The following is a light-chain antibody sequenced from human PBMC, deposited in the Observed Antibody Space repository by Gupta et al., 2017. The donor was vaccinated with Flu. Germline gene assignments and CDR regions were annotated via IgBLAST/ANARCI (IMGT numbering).Light chain of an antibody. V-gene: IGKV1-12*01. CDR1: QDIDDW. CDR2: AAS. J-gene: IGKJ2*01. CDR3: QQANSFPYT. Sequence: DIQMTQSPSSVSASVGDRVTITCRASQDIDDWLAWYQQRPGKAPKLLIFAASSMESVVPSRFSGSGSGTEFTLTISSLQAEDFATYYCQQANSFPYTFGQGTKVE.